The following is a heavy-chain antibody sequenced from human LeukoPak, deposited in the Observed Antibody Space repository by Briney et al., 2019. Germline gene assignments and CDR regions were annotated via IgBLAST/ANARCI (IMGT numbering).Heavy chain of an antibody. J-gene: IGHJ3*02. CDR1: GYTLTELS. CDR2: FDPEDGET. D-gene: IGHD1-26*01. Sequence: ASVKVSCKVSGYTLTELSMHWVRQAPGKGLEWMGGFDPEDGETIYAQKFQGRVTMTEDTSTDTAYMELSSLRSEDTAVYYCATDQKIPYSGSYWVAFDIWGQGTMVTVSS. V-gene: IGHV1-24*01. CDR3: ATDQKIPYSGSYWVAFDI.